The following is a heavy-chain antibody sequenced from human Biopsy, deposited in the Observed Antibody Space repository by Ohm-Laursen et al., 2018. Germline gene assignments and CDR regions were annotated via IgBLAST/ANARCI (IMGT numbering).Heavy chain of an antibody. D-gene: IGHD1-26*01. V-gene: IGHV4-59*01. CDR3: ALGGGSYVNFDY. J-gene: IGHJ4*02. CDR1: GGSISNYF. CDR2: FRFEDRT. Sequence: SETLSLTCAVSGGSISNYFWTWIRQPPGKGLEWIVYFRFEDRTSYNSSLKSRVTISADTSKNQFSLRLSSVTAADTAVYYWALGGGSYVNFDYWGQGTLVTASS.